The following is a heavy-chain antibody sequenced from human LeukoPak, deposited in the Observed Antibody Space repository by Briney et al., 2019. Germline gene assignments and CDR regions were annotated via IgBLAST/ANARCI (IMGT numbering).Heavy chain of an antibody. CDR1: GFTVSSYW. J-gene: IGHJ4*02. Sequence: PGGSLRLSCAASGFTVSSYWMSWVRQAPGKGLEWVANIKQDGSEKYYVDSVKGRFTISRDNAKNSLYLQMNSLRAEDTAVYYCARYFDELGSCFDYWGQGTLVTVSS. V-gene: IGHV3-7*01. D-gene: IGHD3-9*01. CDR2: IKQDGSEK. CDR3: ARYFDELGSCFDY.